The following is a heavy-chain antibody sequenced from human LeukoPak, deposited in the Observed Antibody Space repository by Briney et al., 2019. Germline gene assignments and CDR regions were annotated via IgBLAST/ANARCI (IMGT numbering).Heavy chain of an antibody. CDR2: ITSSGTYI. J-gene: IGHJ6*03. CDR1: GFTFSNYN. V-gene: IGHV3-21*01. D-gene: IGHD1-26*01. Sequence: GGSLRLSCAASGFTFSNYNMNWVRQAPGKALEWVSSITSSGTYIFYADSVKGRFTISRDNAKNSLYLQMNSLGPEDTAVYYCARYPYSGNYGNYYYYYMDVWGKGTTVTISS. CDR3: ARYPYSGNYGNYYYYYMDV.